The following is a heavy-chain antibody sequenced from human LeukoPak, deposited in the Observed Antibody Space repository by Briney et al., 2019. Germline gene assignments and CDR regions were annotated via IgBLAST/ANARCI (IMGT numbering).Heavy chain of an antibody. Sequence: GGSLRLSCAASGFTFSTYGMHWVRQAPGKGLEWVAVISYDGSNKYYADSVKGRFTISRDNSKNTLYLQMNSLRAEDTAVYYCAKTKGYSYGYYFDYWGQGTLVTVSS. V-gene: IGHV3-30*18. CDR2: ISYDGSNK. CDR1: GFTFSTYG. CDR3: AKTKGYSYGYYFDY. J-gene: IGHJ4*02. D-gene: IGHD5-18*01.